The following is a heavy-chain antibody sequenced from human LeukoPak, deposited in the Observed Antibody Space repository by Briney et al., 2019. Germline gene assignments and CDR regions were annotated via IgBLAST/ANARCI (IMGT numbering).Heavy chain of an antibody. Sequence: GASVKVSCKASGYTFTGYYMHWVRQAPGQGLEWMGWINPNSGGTNYAQKFQGRVTMTRNTSISTAYMELSRLRSDDTAVYYCARSLGYCTNGVCYVGYFDYWGQGTLVTASS. CDR1: GYTFTGYY. D-gene: IGHD2-8*01. J-gene: IGHJ4*02. V-gene: IGHV1-2*02. CDR2: INPNSGGT. CDR3: ARSLGYCTNGVCYVGYFDY.